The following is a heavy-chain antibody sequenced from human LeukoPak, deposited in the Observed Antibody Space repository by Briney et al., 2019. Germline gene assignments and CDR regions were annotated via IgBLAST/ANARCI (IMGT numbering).Heavy chain of an antibody. J-gene: IGHJ3*02. CDR3: ARGHDSGGYDSNDAFDI. V-gene: IGHV3-21*01. CDR1: GFTFSSYS. CDR2: ISSSSSYI. D-gene: IGHD4-17*01. Sequence: PGGSLRLSCAASGFTFSSYSMNWVRQAPGKGLEWVSSISSSSSYIYYADSVKSRFTISRDNAKNSLYLQMSSVRAEDTAVYYCARGHDSGGYDSNDAFDIWGQGTMVTVSS.